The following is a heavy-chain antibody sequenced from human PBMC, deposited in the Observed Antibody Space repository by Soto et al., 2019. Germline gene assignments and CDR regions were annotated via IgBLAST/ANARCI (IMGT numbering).Heavy chain of an antibody. J-gene: IGHJ6*02. V-gene: IGHV1-46*01. Sequence: ASVKVSCKASGYTFTSYYMHWVRQAPGQGLEWMGIINPSGGSTSYAQKFQGRVTMTRDTSTSTVYMELSSLRSEDTAVYYCARERGYDFWSGYYSPRGSYYYYGMDVWGQGTTVTVSS. CDR1: GYTFTSYY. CDR3: ARERGYDFWSGYYSPRGSYYYYGMDV. D-gene: IGHD3-3*01. CDR2: INPSGGST.